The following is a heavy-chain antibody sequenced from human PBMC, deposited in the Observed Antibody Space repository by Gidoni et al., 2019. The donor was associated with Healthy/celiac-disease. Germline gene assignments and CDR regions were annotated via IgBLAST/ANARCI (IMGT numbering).Heavy chain of an antibody. D-gene: IGHD6-19*01. V-gene: IGHV3-23*01. J-gene: IGHJ3*02. Sequence: VSAISSSGGSTYYADSVKGRFIISRDNSKNTLYLQMNSLRAEDTAVYYCAKYSTGWYSFWDAFDIWGQGTMVTVSS. CDR3: AKYSTGWYSFWDAFDI. CDR2: ISSSGGST.